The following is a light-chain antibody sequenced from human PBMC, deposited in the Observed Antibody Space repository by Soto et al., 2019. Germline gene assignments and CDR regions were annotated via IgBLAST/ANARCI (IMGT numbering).Light chain of an antibody. CDR1: SSDVGGYKY. V-gene: IGLV2-14*01. J-gene: IGLJ2*01. CDR2: EVS. CDR3: YSYTSSSTVV. Sequence: QSALTQPASVSGSPGQSITISCTGTSSDVGGYKYVSWYRQYPGKAPKLMIYEVSNRPSGVSDRFSGSKSGNTASLTISGLQAEDEGDYYCYSYTSSSTVVFGGGTQLTVL.